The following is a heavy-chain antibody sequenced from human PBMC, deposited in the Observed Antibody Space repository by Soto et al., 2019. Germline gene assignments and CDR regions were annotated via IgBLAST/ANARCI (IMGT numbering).Heavy chain of an antibody. V-gene: IGHV3-23*01. J-gene: IGHJ4*02. CDR2: IRGDGGQT. D-gene: IGHD3-9*01. Sequence: GGSLRLSCTASGFTFTSYGMGWVRQAPGKGLQWVSTIRGDGGQTHYTDSVKGRFSISRDNSKNTVYLQMDSLRAEDTAMYFCARDVGLDSDDFFAYWGQGTQVTVSS. CDR1: GFTFTSYG. CDR3: ARDVGLDSDDFFAY.